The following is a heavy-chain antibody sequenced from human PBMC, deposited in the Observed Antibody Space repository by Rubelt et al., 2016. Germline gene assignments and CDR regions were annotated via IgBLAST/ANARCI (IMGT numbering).Heavy chain of an antibody. J-gene: IGHJ4*02. V-gene: IGHV4-34*01. CDR1: GGSFSDHH. CDR2: ISHSGST. Sequence: QVQLKQWGTGLLRPSETLSLTCAVYGGSFSDHHWSWIRQPPGKGLEWIGEISHSGSTTYNPSLKSRVTVPVDTSKTQFSLKWTSLTAADTAVYFCATRLPTDYWSQGTPVTV. CDR3: ATRLPTDY. D-gene: IGHD2-15*01.